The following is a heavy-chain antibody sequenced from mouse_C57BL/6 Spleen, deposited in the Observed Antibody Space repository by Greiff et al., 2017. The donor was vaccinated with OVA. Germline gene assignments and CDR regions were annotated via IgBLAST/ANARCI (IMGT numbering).Heavy chain of an antibody. CDR2: IHPNSGST. V-gene: IGHV1-64*01. D-gene: IGHD2-1*01. CDR1: GYTSTSYW. J-gene: IGHJ2*01. Sequence: VQLQQPGAELVKPGASVKLSCKASGYTSTSYWMHWVKQRPGQGLEWIGMIHPNSGSTNYNEKFKSKATLTVDKSSSTAYMQLSSLTSEDSAVYYCARMIYYGNYFDYWGQGTTLTVSS. CDR3: ARMIYYGNYFDY.